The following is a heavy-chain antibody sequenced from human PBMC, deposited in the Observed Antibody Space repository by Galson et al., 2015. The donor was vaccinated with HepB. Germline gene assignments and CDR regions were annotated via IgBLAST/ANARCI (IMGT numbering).Heavy chain of an antibody. CDR2: ISYDGSNK. CDR1: GFTFSSYA. CDR3: ARDLNYYDSTFDY. J-gene: IGHJ4*02. D-gene: IGHD3-22*01. Sequence: SLRLSCAASGFTFSSYAMHWVRQAPGKGLEWVAVISYDGSNKYYADSVKGRFTISRDNSRNTLYLQMNSPRAEDTAVYYCARDLNYYDSTFDYWSQGTLVTVSS. V-gene: IGHV3-30-3*01.